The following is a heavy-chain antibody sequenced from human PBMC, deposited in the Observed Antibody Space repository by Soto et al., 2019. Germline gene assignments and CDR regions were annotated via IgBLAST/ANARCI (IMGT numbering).Heavy chain of an antibody. CDR3: ARGYCSSTSCQYYFDF. Sequence: GASVKVSCKGSGYTFTGYAIHWVREAPGQRHEWMGWINGGNGDTKYSQKFQGRVTITRDTSASTAYMELTSLGSEDTAVYHCARGYCSSTSCQYYFDFWGQGTLVTVSS. D-gene: IGHD2-2*01. CDR1: GYTFTGYA. V-gene: IGHV1-3*01. CDR2: INGGNGDT. J-gene: IGHJ4*02.